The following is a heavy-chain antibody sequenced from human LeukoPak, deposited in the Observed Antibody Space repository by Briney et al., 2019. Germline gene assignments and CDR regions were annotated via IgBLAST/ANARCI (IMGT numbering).Heavy chain of an antibody. V-gene: IGHV4-61*02. CDR1: GGSISSGSYY. CDR3: ARGGIAAPEGWSDP. CDR2: IYTSGST. Sequence: SETLSLTCTVSGGSISSGSYYWSWIRQPAGKGLEWIVRIYTSGSTNYNPSLKSRVTISVDTSKNQFSLKLSSVTAADTAVYYCARGGIAAPEGWSDPWGQGTLVTVSS. D-gene: IGHD6-13*01. J-gene: IGHJ5*02.